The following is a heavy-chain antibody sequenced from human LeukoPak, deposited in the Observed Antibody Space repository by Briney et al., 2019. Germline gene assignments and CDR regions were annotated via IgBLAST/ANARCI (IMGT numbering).Heavy chain of an antibody. CDR3: AKDPPASDSY. J-gene: IGHJ4*02. CDR2: IRYDGSNK. Sequence: QSGGSLRLSCAASGFTFSSYGMHWVRQAPGKGLEWVAFIRYDGSNKYYADSVKGRFTISRDNSKNTLYLQMNSLRAEDTAVYYCAKDPPASDSYWGQGTLVTVSS. D-gene: IGHD2-2*01. CDR1: GFTFSSYG. V-gene: IGHV3-30*02.